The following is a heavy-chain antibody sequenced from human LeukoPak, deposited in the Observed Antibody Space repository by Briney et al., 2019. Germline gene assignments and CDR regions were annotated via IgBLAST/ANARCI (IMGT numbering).Heavy chain of an antibody. J-gene: IGHJ4*02. CDR3: ASGSSWYLDY. Sequence: GSLRLSCAASGFTFSSNGMHWVRQAPGKGPEWVAVIWFDGAKKYYADSVKGRFTISRDNSKNTLYLQMNSLRAEDTAVYYCASGSSWYLDYWGQGTLVTVSS. D-gene: IGHD6-13*01. V-gene: IGHV3-33*01. CDR1: GFTFSSNG. CDR2: IWFDGAKK.